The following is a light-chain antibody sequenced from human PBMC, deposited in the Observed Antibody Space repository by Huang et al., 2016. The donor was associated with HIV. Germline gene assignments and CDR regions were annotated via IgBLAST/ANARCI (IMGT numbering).Light chain of an antibody. CDR2: GAS. CDR3: HQYNDWPPGT. CDR1: QSVSNN. Sequence: EIVMTQSPATLSVSPGERATLSCWASQSVSNNLAWYQLRPGQAPRLLIYGASTRAPGITARFSGSGSGTEFTLTISSLQSEDFAVYYCHQYNDWPPGTFGQGTKVEIK. V-gene: IGKV3-15*01. J-gene: IGKJ1*01.